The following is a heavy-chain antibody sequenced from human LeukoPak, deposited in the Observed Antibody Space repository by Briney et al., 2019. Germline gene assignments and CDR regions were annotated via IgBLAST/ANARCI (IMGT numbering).Heavy chain of an antibody. CDR1: GYTFTSYY. CDR2: INPSGGST. D-gene: IGHD1-26*01. Sequence: ASVKVSCKASGYTFTSYYMHWVRQAPGQGLEWMGIINPSGGSTSYAQKFQGRVTMTRDTSTSTVYMELSSLRSEDTAVYYCARATKIVGATDGCFDYWGQGTLVTVSS. V-gene: IGHV1-46*01. CDR3: ARATKIVGATDGCFDY. J-gene: IGHJ4*02.